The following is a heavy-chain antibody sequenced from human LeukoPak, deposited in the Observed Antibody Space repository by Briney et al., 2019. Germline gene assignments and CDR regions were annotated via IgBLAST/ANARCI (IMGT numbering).Heavy chain of an antibody. CDR1: GYTFTSYA. J-gene: IGHJ4*02. D-gene: IGHD3-10*01. CDR3: ARGRFGELSDY. Sequence: ASVKVSCKASGYTFTSYAMHWVRQAPGQRLEWMGWINAGNGNTKYSQKFQGRVTIARDTSASTAYMELSSLRSEDTAVYYCARGRFGELSDYWGQGTLVTVSS. CDR2: INAGNGNT. V-gene: IGHV1-3*01.